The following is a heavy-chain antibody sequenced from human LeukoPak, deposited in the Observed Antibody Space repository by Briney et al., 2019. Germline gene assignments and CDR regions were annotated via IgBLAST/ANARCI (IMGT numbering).Heavy chain of an antibody. V-gene: IGHV3-23*01. J-gene: IGHJ4*02. D-gene: IGHD3-16*01. Sequence: PGGSLRLSCAASGFTFSSYGMGWVRQAPGKGLGWVSAISGSGGSTYYADSVKGRFTISRDNSRDTLYLQMNSLRAEDTAVYYCAKGYYDYVWGSYYFDYWGQGTLVTVSS. CDR2: ISGSGGST. CDR1: GFTFSSYG. CDR3: AKGYYDYVWGSYYFDY.